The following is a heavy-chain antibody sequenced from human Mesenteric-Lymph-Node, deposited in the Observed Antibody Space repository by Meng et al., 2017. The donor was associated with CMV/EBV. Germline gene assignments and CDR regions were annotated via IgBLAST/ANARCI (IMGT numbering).Heavy chain of an antibody. Sequence: GESLKISCAASGFTFSSYWMSWVRQAPGKGLEWVANIKQDGSEKYYVDSVKGRFTISRDNAKNSLYLQMNSLRAEDTAVYYCARGGGIAARFYFDYWGQGTLVTVSS. CDR2: IKQDGSEK. J-gene: IGHJ4*02. CDR3: ARGGGIAARFYFDY. D-gene: IGHD6-6*01. V-gene: IGHV3-7*01. CDR1: GFTFSSYW.